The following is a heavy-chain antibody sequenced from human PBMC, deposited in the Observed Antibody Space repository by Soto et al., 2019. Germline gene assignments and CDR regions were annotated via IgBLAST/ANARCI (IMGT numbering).Heavy chain of an antibody. J-gene: IGHJ5*02. V-gene: IGHV4-34*01. CDR3: AREGIAIAAAGTSGWFDP. CDR2: INHSGST. CDR1: GGSCSGYY. Sequence: PSETLSLTCAVYGGSCSGYYWSWIRQPPGKGLEWIGEINHSGSTNYNPSLKRRVTISVDTSKNQFSLKLSSVTAADTAVYYCAREGIAIAAAGTSGWFDPWGQGTLVTVSS. D-gene: IGHD6-13*01.